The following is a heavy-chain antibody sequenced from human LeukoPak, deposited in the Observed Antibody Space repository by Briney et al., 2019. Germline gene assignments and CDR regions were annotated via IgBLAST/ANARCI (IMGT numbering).Heavy chain of an antibody. D-gene: IGHD3-22*01. J-gene: IGHJ4*02. CDR3: ARTNYYDSSGYYFLDY. Sequence: GASLKISCKGSGYSFTSYWIGWVRQMPGKGLEWMGIIYPGDSDTRYSPSFQGQVTISADKSISTAYLQWSSLKASDTAMYYCARTNYYDSSGYYFLDYWGQGTLGTVSS. CDR1: GYSFTSYW. CDR2: IYPGDSDT. V-gene: IGHV5-51*01.